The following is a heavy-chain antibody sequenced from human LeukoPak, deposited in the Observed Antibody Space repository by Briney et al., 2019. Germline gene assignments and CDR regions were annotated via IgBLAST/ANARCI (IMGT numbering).Heavy chain of an antibody. J-gene: IGHJ4*02. D-gene: IGHD3-22*01. CDR1: GFTFSSYW. V-gene: IGHV3-23*01. Sequence: GGSLRLSCAASGFTFSSYWMTWVRQAPGKGLEWVSAVTGSGSSTYYADSVKGRFAISRDNSKNTLYLQMNSLRAEDTAVYYCAKADNSGYYYVYWGQGTLVTVSS. CDR3: AKADNSGYYYVY. CDR2: VTGSGSST.